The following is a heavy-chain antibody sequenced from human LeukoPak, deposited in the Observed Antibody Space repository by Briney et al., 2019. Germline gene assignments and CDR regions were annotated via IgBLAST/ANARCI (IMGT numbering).Heavy chain of an antibody. V-gene: IGHV1-18*01. Sequence: GASVKVSCKASGYSFTSYGISWVRQAPGQGLEWMGWISAYNGNTNYAQKLQGRVTMTTDTSTSTAYMELRSLRSDDTAAYYCARFRSSFHSTDSGYSNWFDYWGQGTLVTVSS. J-gene: IGHJ4*02. CDR2: ISAYNGNT. CDR1: GYSFTSYG. D-gene: IGHD3-22*01. CDR3: ARFRSSFHSTDSGYSNWFDY.